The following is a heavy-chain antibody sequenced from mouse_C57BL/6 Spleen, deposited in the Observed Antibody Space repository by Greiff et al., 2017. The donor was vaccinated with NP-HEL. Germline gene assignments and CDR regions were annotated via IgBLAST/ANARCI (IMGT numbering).Heavy chain of an antibody. V-gene: IGHV5-4*01. D-gene: IGHD2-2*01. CDR2: ISDGGSYT. Sequence: EVKLMESGGGLVKPGGSLKLSCAASGFTFSSYAMSWVRQTPEKRLEWVATISDGGSYTYYPDNVKGRFTISRDNAKNNLYLQMSHLKSEDTAMYYCARDLMGGYRDYWGQGTTLTVSS. CDR3: ARDLMGGYRDY. J-gene: IGHJ2*01. CDR1: GFTFSSYA.